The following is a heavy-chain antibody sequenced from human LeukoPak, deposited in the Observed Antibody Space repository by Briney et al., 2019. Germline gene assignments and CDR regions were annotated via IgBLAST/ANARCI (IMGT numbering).Heavy chain of an antibody. CDR1: GFTFSSYA. Sequence: PGGSLRLSCAASGFTFSSYAMHWVRQAPGKGLEWVAVISYDGSNKYYADSVKGRFTISRDNSKNTLYLQMNSLRAEDTAVYYCASCLDIVVVPAARPLVNLPLDYWGQGTLVTVSS. V-gene: IGHV3-30-3*01. J-gene: IGHJ4*02. CDR2: ISYDGSNK. CDR3: ASCLDIVVVPAARPLVNLPLDY. D-gene: IGHD2-2*01.